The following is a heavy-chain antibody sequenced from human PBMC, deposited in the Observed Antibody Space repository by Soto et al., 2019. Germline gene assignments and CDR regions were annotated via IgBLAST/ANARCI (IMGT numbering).Heavy chain of an antibody. CDR1: GFTFSSYA. Sequence: GGSLRLSCAASGFTFSSYAMSWVRQAPGKGLEWVSAISGSGGSTYYADSVKGRFTISRDNSKNTLYLQMNSLRAEDTAVYYCAKVSIPRIQIWLVSNFDYWGQATLVTVSS. D-gene: IGHD5-18*01. CDR3: AKVSIPRIQIWLVSNFDY. CDR2: ISGSGGST. J-gene: IGHJ4*02. V-gene: IGHV3-23*01.